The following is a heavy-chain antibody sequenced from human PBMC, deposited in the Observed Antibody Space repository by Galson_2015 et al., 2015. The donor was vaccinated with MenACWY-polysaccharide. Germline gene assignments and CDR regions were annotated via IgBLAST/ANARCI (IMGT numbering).Heavy chain of an antibody. CDR2: IHYSGST. J-gene: IGHJ4*02. D-gene: IGHD2-2*01. CDR3: ARLSKSTIVAPGAVDF. CDR1: GDSISSSTYY. V-gene: IGHV4-39*01. Sequence: LSLTCTVSGDSISSSTYYWGWLRQPPGKGLEWIGTIHYSGSTYYNPSLRSRVTVLVDTSKNQFSLKLNSVTAADTAVYHCARLSKSTIVAPGAVDFWGQGTLVPVSA.